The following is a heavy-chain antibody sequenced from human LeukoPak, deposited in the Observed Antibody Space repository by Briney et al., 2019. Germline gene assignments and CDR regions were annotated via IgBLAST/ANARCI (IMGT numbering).Heavy chain of an antibody. CDR1: GGSISSGGYY. D-gene: IGHD5-12*01. CDR2: IYHSGST. V-gene: IGHV4-30-2*01. J-gene: IGHJ4*02. Sequence: PSQTLSLTCTVSGGSISSGGYYWSWLRQPPGKGLEWIGYIYHSGSTYYNPSLKSRVTISVDRSKNQFSLKLSSVTAADTAMYYCAGLGVVATINNYFDYWGQGTLVAVSS. CDR3: AGLGVVATINNYFDY.